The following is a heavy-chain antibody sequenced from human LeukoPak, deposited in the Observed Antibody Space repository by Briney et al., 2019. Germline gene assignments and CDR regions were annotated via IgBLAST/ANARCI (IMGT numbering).Heavy chain of an antibody. CDR3: GMSGDRVPLQDDVFDV. Sequence: GESLKISCKVSGSCFTSYCIGWVRQMPGKGLEWMGIIYPGDSGPTYSPSFQGQVTNSVDKSINTASLQWSSLQASDTAMSYCGMSGDRVPLQDDVFDVWGQGTMVTVS. V-gene: IGHV5-51*01. J-gene: IGHJ3*01. D-gene: IGHD1-26*01. CDR2: IYPGDSGP. CDR1: GSCFTSYC.